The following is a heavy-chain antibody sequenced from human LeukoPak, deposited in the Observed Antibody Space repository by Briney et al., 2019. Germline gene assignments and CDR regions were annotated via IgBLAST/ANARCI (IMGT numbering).Heavy chain of an antibody. V-gene: IGHV1-2*02. D-gene: IGHD3-10*01. CDR3: ARTYYYGSGSYYTHYYGMDV. CDR2: INPNSGAT. J-gene: IGHJ6*02. CDR1: GYTFTGYF. Sequence: ASVKVSCKASGYTFTGYFMHWVRQAPGQGLEWMGWINPNSGATNYAQKFQGRVTMTRDTSISTAYMELSRLRSDDTAVYYCARTYYYGSGSYYTHYYGMDVWGQGTTVTVSS.